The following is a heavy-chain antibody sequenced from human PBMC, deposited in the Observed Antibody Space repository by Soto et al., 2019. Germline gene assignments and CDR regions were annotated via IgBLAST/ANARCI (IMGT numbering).Heavy chain of an antibody. CDR3: AHVTASCTSGSCYGVGAFDI. D-gene: IGHD2-2*01. CDR1: GFSLSTSGVG. Sequence: QITLKESGPTLVKPTQTLTLTCTFSGFSLSTSGVGVGWIRQPPEKALEWLALIYWDDDQHYSPSLKSRLTITTNTSKNQVVLTMTNVDPVDTGTYYCAHVTASCTSGSCYGVGAFDIWGQGTMVTVSS. CDR2: IYWDDDQ. J-gene: IGHJ3*02. V-gene: IGHV2-5*02.